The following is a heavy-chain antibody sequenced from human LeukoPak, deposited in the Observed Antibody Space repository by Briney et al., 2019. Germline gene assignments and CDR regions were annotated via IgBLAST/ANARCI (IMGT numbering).Heavy chain of an antibody. Sequence: SETLSLTCTVSGGSISSSSYYWGWIRQPPGKGLEWIGSIYYSGGTYYNPSLKSRVTISVHTSKNQFSLKLSSVTAADTAVYYCASLEVGVAPDYYYYYGMDVWGQGTTVTVSS. D-gene: IGHD2-15*01. CDR2: IYYSGGT. J-gene: IGHJ6*02. CDR1: GGSISSSSYY. CDR3: ASLEVGVAPDYYYYYGMDV. V-gene: IGHV4-39*01.